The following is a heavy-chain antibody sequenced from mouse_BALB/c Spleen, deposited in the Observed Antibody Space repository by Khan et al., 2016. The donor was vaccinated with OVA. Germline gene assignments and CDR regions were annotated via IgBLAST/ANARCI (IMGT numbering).Heavy chain of an antibody. CDR1: GYTFTSYW. V-gene: IGHV1S41*01. D-gene: IGHD1-1*01. CDR3: ARSNYYGNSLYAMDY. Sequence: DLVKPGASVKLSCKASGYTFTSYWINWIKQRPGQGLEWIGHIAPGSGSTYYNEMFKGKAKLTVDTTSSTAYIQLSSLSSEDSAVYFCARSNYYGNSLYAMDYWGQGTSVTVSS. J-gene: IGHJ4*01. CDR2: IAPGSGST.